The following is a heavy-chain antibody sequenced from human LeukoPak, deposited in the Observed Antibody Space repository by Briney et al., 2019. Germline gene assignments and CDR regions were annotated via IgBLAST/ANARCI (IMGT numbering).Heavy chain of an antibody. CDR2: IKQDGSEK. D-gene: IGHD7-27*01. Sequence: PGVSLRLSCAASGFTFSSYSMSWVRQAPGKGLEWVANIKQDGSEKYYVDSVKGRFTISRDNAKNSLYLQMNSLRAEDTAVYYCARVPNWEYYFDYWGQGTLVTVSS. CDR3: ARVPNWEYYFDY. V-gene: IGHV3-7*01. J-gene: IGHJ4*02. CDR1: GFTFSSYS.